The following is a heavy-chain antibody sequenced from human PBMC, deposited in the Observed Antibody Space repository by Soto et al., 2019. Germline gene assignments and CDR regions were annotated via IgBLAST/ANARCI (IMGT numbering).Heavy chain of an antibody. J-gene: IGHJ4*02. CDR3: ARHSGSYAIDY. D-gene: IGHD1-26*01. V-gene: IGHV4-39*01. CDR2: IYYSGST. Sequence: SETLSLTCTVSGGSISSSRYYWGWIRQPPGKGLEWIGSIYYSGSTYYNPSLKSRVTISVDTSKNQFSLKLSSVTAADTAVYYCARHSGSYAIDYWGQGTLVTVSS. CDR1: GGSISSSRYY.